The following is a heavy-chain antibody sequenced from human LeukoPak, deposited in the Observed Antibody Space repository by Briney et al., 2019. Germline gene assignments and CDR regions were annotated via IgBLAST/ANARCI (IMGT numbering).Heavy chain of an antibody. CDR1: GFTFSSYW. J-gene: IGHJ3*02. CDR2: IKQDGSEK. CDR3: ARVISGYAFDI. V-gene: IGHV3-7*01. Sequence: GGSLGLSCAASGFTFSSYWMSWVCQARGKGLEGVANIKQDGSEKYYVDSVKGRFTISRDNAKNSLYLQMNSLRAEDTAVYYCARVISGYAFDIWGQGTMVTVSS. D-gene: IGHD3-22*01.